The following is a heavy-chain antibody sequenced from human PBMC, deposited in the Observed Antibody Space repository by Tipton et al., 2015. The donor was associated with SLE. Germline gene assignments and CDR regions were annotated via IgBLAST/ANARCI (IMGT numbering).Heavy chain of an antibody. J-gene: IGHJ3*02. Sequence: SLRLSCAASGFTFDAYGMSWVRQVPGRGLEWVANIKQDGSDKYYVDSVKGRITISRDNAENSLYLQMNSLSADDTAVYYCARETASGAFDIWGLGTMVTVSS. V-gene: IGHV3-7*01. CDR2: IKQDGSDK. CDR3: ARETASGAFDI. CDR1: GFTFDAYG. D-gene: IGHD3-10*01.